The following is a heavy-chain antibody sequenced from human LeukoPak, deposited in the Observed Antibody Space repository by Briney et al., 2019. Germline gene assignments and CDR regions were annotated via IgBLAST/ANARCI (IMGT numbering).Heavy chain of an antibody. D-gene: IGHD4-23*01. V-gene: IGHV2-70*11. CDR2: IDWDDDK. Sequence: ESGPTLVNPTQTLTLTCTFSGFSLSTSGMCVSWIRQPPGKALEWLARIDWDDDKYYSTSLKTRLTISKDTSKNQVVLTMTNMDPVDTATYYCARTSLYAGSLDMDVWGKGTTVTVSS. CDR3: ARTSLYAGSLDMDV. J-gene: IGHJ6*03. CDR1: GFSLSTSGMC.